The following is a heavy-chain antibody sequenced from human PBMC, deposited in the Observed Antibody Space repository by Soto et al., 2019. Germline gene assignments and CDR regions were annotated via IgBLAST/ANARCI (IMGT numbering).Heavy chain of an antibody. D-gene: IGHD6-25*01. CDR2: MNPGSGKA. CDR3: VRMAAAGTLNWFDP. J-gene: IGHJ5*02. CDR1: GYSFYNND. Sequence: QVQLVQSGAEVKKPGDSVKVSCKTSGYSFYNNDISCVRQATGQGLEWMGWMNPGSGKAGYADKFQGRATMTRNASISTAYMELSNLRSEDTAVYYCVRMAAAGTLNWFDPWGQGTLVSVSS. V-gene: IGHV1-8*01.